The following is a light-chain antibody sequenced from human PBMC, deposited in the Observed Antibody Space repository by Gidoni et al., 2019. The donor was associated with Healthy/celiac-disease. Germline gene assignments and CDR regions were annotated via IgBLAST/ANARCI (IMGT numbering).Light chain of an antibody. Sequence: YELTQPPSVSVSPGQTASITCSGDKLGDKYACWYQQKPGQSPVLVIYQDSKRPSGIPERFSGSNSGNTATLTISGTQAMDEADYYCQAWDSSTPVVFGGGTKLTVL. CDR2: QDS. J-gene: IGLJ2*01. V-gene: IGLV3-1*01. CDR3: QAWDSSTPVV. CDR1: KLGDKY.